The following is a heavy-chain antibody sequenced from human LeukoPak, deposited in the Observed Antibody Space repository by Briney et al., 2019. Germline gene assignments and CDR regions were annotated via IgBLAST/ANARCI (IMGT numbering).Heavy chain of an antibody. CDR2: ISDNGDYT. CDR1: GFTFSTHG. CDR3: AKDRGYHDKTGYRTFDY. J-gene: IGHJ4*02. Sequence: PGGSLRVSCAASGFTFSTHGMTWVRQAPGKGLEWVSIISDNGDYTYYADSVKGRFTISRDNSKNTVYMQMNSLRTDDTAMYYCAKDRGYHDKTGYRTFDYWGRGTLVTVSS. V-gene: IGHV3-23*01. D-gene: IGHD3-9*01.